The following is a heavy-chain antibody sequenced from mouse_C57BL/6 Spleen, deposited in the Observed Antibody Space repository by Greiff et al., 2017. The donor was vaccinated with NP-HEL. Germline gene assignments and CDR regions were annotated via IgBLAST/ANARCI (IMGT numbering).Heavy chain of an antibody. CDR2: IDPSDSET. CDR1: GYTFTSYW. J-gene: IGHJ3*01. Sequence: QVQLQQSGAELVRPGSSVKLSCKASGYTFTSYWMHWVKQRPIQGLEWIGNIDPSDSETHYNQKFKDKATLTVDKSSSTAYMQLSSLTSEDSAVYYCAREDYDYGFAYWGQGTLVTVSA. CDR3: AREDYDYGFAY. D-gene: IGHD2-4*01. V-gene: IGHV1-52*01.